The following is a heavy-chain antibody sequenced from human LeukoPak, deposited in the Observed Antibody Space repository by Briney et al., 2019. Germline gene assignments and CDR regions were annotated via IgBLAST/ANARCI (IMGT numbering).Heavy chain of an antibody. Sequence: GGSLRLSCAASGFTFTSYGFHWVRQAPGKGLEWVAFIRYDGSNKYYADSVKGRFTISRDNSKNTLYLQMNSLRAEDTAVYYCAKDTSSSWFYYYMDVWGKGTTVTISS. V-gene: IGHV3-30*02. CDR2: IRYDGSNK. D-gene: IGHD6-13*01. CDR1: GFTFTSYG. CDR3: AKDTSSSWFYYYMDV. J-gene: IGHJ6*03.